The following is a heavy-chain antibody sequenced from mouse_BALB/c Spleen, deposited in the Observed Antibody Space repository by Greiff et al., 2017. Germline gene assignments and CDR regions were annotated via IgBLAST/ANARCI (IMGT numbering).Heavy chain of an antibody. Sequence: VQLQQSGAELVRPGASVKLSCKASGFTITDYYMHWVKQRPEQGLEWIGWIDPGNGNTKYDAKFQGKASITADTSSNTAYMQLSSLTSEDTACYYCASELRGRPEYPWGQGTLVTVSA. CDR2: IDPGNGNT. CDR1: GFTITDYY. V-gene: IGHV14-1*02. D-gene: IGHD2-4*01. CDR3: ASELRGRPEYP. J-gene: IGHJ3*01.